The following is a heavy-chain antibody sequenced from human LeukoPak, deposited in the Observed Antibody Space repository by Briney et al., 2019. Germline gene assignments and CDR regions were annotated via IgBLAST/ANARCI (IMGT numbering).Heavy chain of an antibody. Sequence: GGSLRLSCAASCFTFSSYGMHWVRQAPGKGLEWVAVRSYDGSNKYYADSVKGRFTISRDNSKNTLYLQMNSLRAEVTAVYYCAKGYRYYYDSSGYYLVHYWGQGTLVTVSS. J-gene: IGHJ4*01. CDR2: RSYDGSNK. V-gene: IGHV3-30*18. CDR3: AKGYRYYYDSSGYYLVHY. CDR1: CFTFSSYG. D-gene: IGHD3-22*01.